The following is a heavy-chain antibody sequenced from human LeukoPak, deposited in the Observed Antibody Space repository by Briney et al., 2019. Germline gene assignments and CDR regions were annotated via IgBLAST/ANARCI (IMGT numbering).Heavy chain of an antibody. J-gene: IGHJ3*01. CDR2: INPTSGAT. CDR1: GYTFTDYY. Sequence: ASVKVSCKASGYTFTDYYMHWVRQAPGRGLDWVGWINPTSGATNYAQKFQGRVTMTRDTSNNTSYMELSRLRSDDTAVYYCAGEFRTTTWSFDAFDLWGQGTMVTVSS. CDR3: AGEFRTTTWSFDAFDL. D-gene: IGHD1/OR15-1a*01. V-gene: IGHV1-2*02.